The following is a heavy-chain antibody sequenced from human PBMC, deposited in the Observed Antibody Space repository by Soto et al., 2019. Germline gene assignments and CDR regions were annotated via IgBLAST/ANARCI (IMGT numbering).Heavy chain of an antibody. CDR1: GGSFSGYY. V-gene: IGHV4-34*01. CDR2: INYSGST. Sequence: SETLSLTCAVYGGSFSGYYWSWIRQPPGKGLEWIGEINYSGSTNYNPSLKSRVTMSVDMSKNQFSLNLSSVTAADTAVYYCARGYCSSTSCYDLDYWGQGTLVTVSS. J-gene: IGHJ4*02. CDR3: ARGYCSSTSCYDLDY. D-gene: IGHD2-2*01.